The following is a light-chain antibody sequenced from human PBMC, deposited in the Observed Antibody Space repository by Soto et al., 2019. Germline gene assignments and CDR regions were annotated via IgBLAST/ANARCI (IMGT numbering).Light chain of an antibody. CDR2: GAS. CDR3: QQYGGSPRT. J-gene: IGKJ1*01. V-gene: IGKV3-20*01. Sequence: EIVVTQSPGTLSLSPGERSTLSCRSSQSVTSSFLAWYQLKPGQAPRLLIYGASTRATGIPDRFSGSGSGTDFTLTISRLDPEDFAVYFCQQYGGSPRTFGQGTKV. CDR1: QSVTSSF.